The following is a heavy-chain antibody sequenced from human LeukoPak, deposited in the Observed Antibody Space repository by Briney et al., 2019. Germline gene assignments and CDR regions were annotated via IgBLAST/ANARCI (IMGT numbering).Heavy chain of an antibody. D-gene: IGHD6-13*01. V-gene: IGHV3-33*01. J-gene: IGHJ6*02. Sequence: GRSLRLSCAASGFTFSSYGMHWVRQAPGKGLEWVAVIWYDGSNKYYADSVKGRFTISRDNSKNTLYLQMNSLRAEDTAVYYCARDLRSSSWYYYGMDVWGQGTTVTVSS. CDR1: GFTFSSYG. CDR2: IWYDGSNK. CDR3: ARDLRSSSWYYYGMDV.